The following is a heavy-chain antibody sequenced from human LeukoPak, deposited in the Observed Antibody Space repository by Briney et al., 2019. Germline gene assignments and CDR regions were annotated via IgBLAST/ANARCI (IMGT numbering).Heavy chain of an antibody. D-gene: IGHD4-17*01. CDR2: ISASGST. J-gene: IGHJ4*02. Sequence: PSETLSLTCTVXNGSISIYYWSWVRQPAGKGLEWIGRISASGSTNYNPSLKSRVTMSVDTSKNQFSLKLSSVTAADTAVYYCAREITVTRPFDYWGQGTLVTVSS. V-gene: IGHV4-4*07. CDR1: NGSISIYY. CDR3: AREITVTRPFDY.